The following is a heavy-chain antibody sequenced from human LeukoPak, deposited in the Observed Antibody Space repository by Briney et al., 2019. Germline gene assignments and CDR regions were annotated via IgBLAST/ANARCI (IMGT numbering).Heavy chain of an antibody. CDR2: IFYSGGT. CDR3: ARGGRDGYIYYFDY. Sequence: SETLSLTCSVSGGSLSNYYWNWIRQSPGKGLEWIGYIFYSGGTNYNPSLKSRVTISVDTSKNQFSLKLSSVTAADTAVYYCARGGRDGYIYYFDYWGQGTLVTVSS. V-gene: IGHV4-59*01. D-gene: IGHD5-24*01. CDR1: GGSLSNYY. J-gene: IGHJ4*02.